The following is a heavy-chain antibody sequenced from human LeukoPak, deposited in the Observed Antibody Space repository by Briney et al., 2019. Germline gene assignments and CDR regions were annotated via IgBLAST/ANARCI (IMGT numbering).Heavy chain of an antibody. CDR3: ARALRIRLGGGRGAFDI. CDR2: IDPSDSYT. Sequence: GETLSTPCRSSGYSFTNYWISWVRQMPGNVLKRRGRIDPSDSYTNYSPSFQGHLTISAHKSIRTAYLQWSSLKASATAMYYCARALRIRLGGGRGAFDIWGQGTMVTVSS. V-gene: IGHV5-10-1*01. J-gene: IGHJ3*02. D-gene: IGHD3-16*01. CDR1: GYSFTNYW.